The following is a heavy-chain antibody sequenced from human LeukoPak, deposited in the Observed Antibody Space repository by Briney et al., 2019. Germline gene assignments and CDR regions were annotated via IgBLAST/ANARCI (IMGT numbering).Heavy chain of an antibody. V-gene: IGHV3-23*01. CDR3: AKDGPSVEFYDYVWGRNELDY. CDR2: ISGSGGST. Sequence: GGSLRLSCAASGFTFSSYAMSWVRQAPGKGLEWVSAISGSGGSTYYADSVKGRFTISRDNSKNTLYLQMNSLRAEDTAVYYCAKDGPSVEFYDYVWGRNELDYWGQGTLVTVSS. D-gene: IGHD3-16*01. CDR1: GFTFSSYA. J-gene: IGHJ4*02.